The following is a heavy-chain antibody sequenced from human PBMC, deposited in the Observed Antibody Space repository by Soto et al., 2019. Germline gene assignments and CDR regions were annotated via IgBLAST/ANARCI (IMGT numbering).Heavy chain of an antibody. J-gene: IGHJ5*02. CDR2: IWYDGSNK. Sequence: GGSVRLSCAASGFTFSSYGMHWVRQAPGKGLEWVAVIWYDGSNKYYADSVKGRFTISRDNSKNTLYLQMNSLRAEDTAVYYCARDINVVVVAAGFDPWGQGTLVTVSS. CDR1: GFTFSSYG. V-gene: IGHV3-33*01. CDR3: ARDINVVVVAAGFDP. D-gene: IGHD2-15*01.